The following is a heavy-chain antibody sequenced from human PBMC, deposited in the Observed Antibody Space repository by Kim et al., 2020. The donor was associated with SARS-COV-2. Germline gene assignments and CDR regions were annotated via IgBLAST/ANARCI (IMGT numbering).Heavy chain of an antibody. Sequence: YAQKFQGRVTVTRDTSISTAYLELSGLRSDDTAVYYCARDSTAAAGSYFDYWGQGTLLTVSS. CDR3: ARDSTAAAGSYFDY. V-gene: IGHV1-2*02. D-gene: IGHD6-13*01. J-gene: IGHJ4*02.